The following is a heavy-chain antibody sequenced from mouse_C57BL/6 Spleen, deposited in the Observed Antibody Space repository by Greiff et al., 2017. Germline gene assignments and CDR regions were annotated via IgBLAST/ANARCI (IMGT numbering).Heavy chain of an antibody. V-gene: IGHV3-6*01. CDR3: ARDLGYYGSRSYWYFDV. Sequence: EVKLQESGPGLVKPSQSLSLTCSVTGYSITSGYYWNWIRQFPGNKLEWMGYISYDGSNNYNPSLKNRISITRDPSKNQFFLKLNSVTTEDTATYYCARDLGYYGSRSYWYFDVWGTGTTVTVSS. J-gene: IGHJ1*03. D-gene: IGHD1-1*01. CDR2: ISYDGSN. CDR1: GYSITSGYY.